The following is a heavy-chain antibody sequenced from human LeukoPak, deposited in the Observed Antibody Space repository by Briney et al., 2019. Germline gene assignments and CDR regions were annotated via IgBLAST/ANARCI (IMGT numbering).Heavy chain of an antibody. J-gene: IGHJ4*02. CDR3: VREQWYYFDY. CDR1: GFNIGDYY. CDR2: LSSRRDNSI. Sequence: GGSLRLSCEVSGFNIGDYYISWIRQAPGKGLEWISYLSSRRDNSIDYADSVEGRFTISRDNAKNSAHLQMNNLRVEDTAVYYCVREQWYYFDYWGQGALVTVSS. V-gene: IGHV3-11*04. D-gene: IGHD6-19*01.